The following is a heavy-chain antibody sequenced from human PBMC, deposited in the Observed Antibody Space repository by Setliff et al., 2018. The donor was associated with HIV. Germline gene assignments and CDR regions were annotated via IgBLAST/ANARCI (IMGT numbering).Heavy chain of an antibody. J-gene: IGHJ3*02. V-gene: IGHV4-39*01. CDR3: ARRSSWYGDAFDI. Sequence: PSETLSLTCTVSGASISSSSYYWDWIRQPPGKGLEWIGSTYYSGSTYYNPSLKRRVTISVDTSKNQFSLKLSSVTAADTDVYYCARRSSWYGDAFDIWGQGTMVTVSS. CDR1: GASISSSSYY. CDR2: TYYSGST. D-gene: IGHD6-13*01.